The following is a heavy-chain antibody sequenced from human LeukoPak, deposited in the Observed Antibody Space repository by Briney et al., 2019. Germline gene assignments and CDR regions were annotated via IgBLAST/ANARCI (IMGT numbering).Heavy chain of an antibody. CDR2: ISYSGST. CDR1: GGSMSSYY. J-gene: IGHJ6*02. Sequence: SETLSLTCTVSGGSMSSYYWSWTRQPPGKGLEWIGYISYSGSTNYNPSLKSRVTISVDTSKNHFSLKLSSVTAADTAVYYCARDRRYYDTSGTVYYDAMDVWGQGTTVTVSS. V-gene: IGHV4-59*01. CDR3: ARDRRYYDTSGTVYYDAMDV. D-gene: IGHD3-22*01.